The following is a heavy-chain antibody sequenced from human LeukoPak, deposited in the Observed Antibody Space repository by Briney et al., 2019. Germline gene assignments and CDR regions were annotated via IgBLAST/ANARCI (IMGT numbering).Heavy chain of an antibody. CDR3: ARANWNERRFYFDY. J-gene: IGHJ4*02. CDR2: IRYDGSNK. D-gene: IGHD1-20*01. CDR1: GFTFSNYG. V-gene: IGHV3-30*02. Sequence: GGSLRLSCAASGFTFSNYGMHWVRQAPGKGLEWVAFIRYDGSNKYYADSVKGRFTISRDNSKNTLYLQMNSLRAEDTAVYYCARANWNERRFYFDYWGQGTLVTVSS.